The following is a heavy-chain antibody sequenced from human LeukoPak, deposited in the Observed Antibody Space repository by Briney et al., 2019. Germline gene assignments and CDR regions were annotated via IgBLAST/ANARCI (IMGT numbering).Heavy chain of an antibody. D-gene: IGHD6-13*01. Sequence: SETLSLTCTVSGGSMTNNTFYWGWIRQPPGKGLEWIGSIYHTGPTYYNPSLKSRVTMSVDTSKNQFSLKLSSVTAADTAVYYCARDSSSPSHNFDYWGQGTLVTVSS. J-gene: IGHJ4*02. CDR2: IYHTGPT. CDR1: GGSMTNNTFY. V-gene: IGHV4-39*07. CDR3: ARDSSSPSHNFDY.